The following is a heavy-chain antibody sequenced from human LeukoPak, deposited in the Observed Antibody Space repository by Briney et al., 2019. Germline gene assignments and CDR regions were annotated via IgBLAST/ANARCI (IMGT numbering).Heavy chain of an antibody. CDR1: GFTFTTYW. V-gene: IGHV3-7*03. CDR3: ARFGDYGEY. CDR2: IKQDGTEK. Sequence: QPGGSLRLSCAASGFTFTTYWMSWVRQAPGKGLEWVANIKQDGTEKYYVDSVKGRFTISRDNPQNTLYLQMNSLRAEDSALYYCARFGDYGEYWGQGTLVTVSS. D-gene: IGHD3-10*01. J-gene: IGHJ4*02.